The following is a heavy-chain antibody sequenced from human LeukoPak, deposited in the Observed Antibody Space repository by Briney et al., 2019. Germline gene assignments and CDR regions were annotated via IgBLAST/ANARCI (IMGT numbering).Heavy chain of an antibody. CDR2: ITRDGSST. D-gene: IGHD3-16*01. Sequence: GSLRLSCAASGFTFSSSWMHWVRQAPGKGLVWVSRITRDGSSTTYADSVKGRFATSRDNAKNTLYLQMDSLRDDDTAVYYCARDPGYESWSPFWGGMDVWGNGTTVIVSS. CDR1: GFTFSSSW. J-gene: IGHJ6*04. CDR3: ARDPGYESWSPFWGGMDV. V-gene: IGHV3-74*01.